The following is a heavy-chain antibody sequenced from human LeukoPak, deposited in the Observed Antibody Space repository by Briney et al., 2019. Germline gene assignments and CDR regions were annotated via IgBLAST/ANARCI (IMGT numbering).Heavy chain of an antibody. Sequence: ASVNVSCKASGYTFTGYYMHWVRQAPGQGLDWMGWINPNSGGTNYEQKFQGRVTMTRDKSISKAYMELSRLRSDDTAVYYCASDPGVAVAGTESWFDPWGQGTLVTVSS. CDR1: GYTFTGYY. CDR2: INPNSGGT. D-gene: IGHD6-19*01. J-gene: IGHJ5*02. CDR3: ASDPGVAVAGTESWFDP. V-gene: IGHV1-2*02.